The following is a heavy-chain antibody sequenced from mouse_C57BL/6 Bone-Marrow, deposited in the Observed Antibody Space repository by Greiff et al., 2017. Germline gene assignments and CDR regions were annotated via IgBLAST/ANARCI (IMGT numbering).Heavy chain of an antibody. CDR1: GFTFSSYG. Sequence: EVKLVESGGDLVKPGGSLKLSCAASGFTFSSYGMSWVRQTPDKRLEWVATISSGGSYTYYPDSVKGRFTIYRDNDKNTLYLQMSSLKSEDTAMYYCARGTYYSNYDAMDYWGQGTSVNVSS. CDR2: ISSGGSYT. D-gene: IGHD2-5*01. CDR3: ARGTYYSNYDAMDY. V-gene: IGHV5-6*02. J-gene: IGHJ4*01.